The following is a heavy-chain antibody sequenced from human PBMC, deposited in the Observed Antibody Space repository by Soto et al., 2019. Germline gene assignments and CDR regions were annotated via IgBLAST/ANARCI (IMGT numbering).Heavy chain of an antibody. J-gene: IGHJ4*01. V-gene: IGHV3-23*01. D-gene: IGHD2-2*01. CDR3: AKARCRSNSCPVPDY. CDR2: ISGSGGSP. CDR1: GFTFNSYT. Sequence: CAASGFTFNSYTMAWVRQAPGKGLEWVSSISGSGGSPSYADSVHGRFTISRDNSRNTLSLQMNRLRAEDTATYYCAKARCRSNSCPVPDYGAHGSLVTVSS.